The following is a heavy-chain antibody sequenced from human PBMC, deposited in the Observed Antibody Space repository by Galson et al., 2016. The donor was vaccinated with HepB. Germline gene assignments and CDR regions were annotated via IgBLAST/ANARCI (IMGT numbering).Heavy chain of an antibody. CDR3: VRGSYSSDWYRTSAYDFGMDV. CDR2: IYTAGDT. J-gene: IGHJ6*04. D-gene: IGHD6-19*01. V-gene: IGHV3-13*01. CDR1: GFSFSNSD. Sequence: SLRLSCAASGFSFSNSDMYWVRQAPGKGLEWVSSIYTAGDTYSEDSVEGRFTVSRENAKDSLYLHMNSLRAGDTAVYYCVRGSYSSDWYRTSAYDFGMDVWGKGTPVTVSS.